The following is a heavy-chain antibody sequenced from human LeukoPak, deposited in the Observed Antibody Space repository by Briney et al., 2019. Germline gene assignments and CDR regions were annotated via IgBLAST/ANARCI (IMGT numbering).Heavy chain of an antibody. CDR2: INHSGST. Sequence: SEALSLTCAAYGGSFSGYYWSWIRQPPGKGLEWIGEINHSGSTNYNPSLKSRVTISVDTSKNQFSLKLSSVTAADTAVYYCARPSRQYSYQHWGQGTLVTVSS. J-gene: IGHJ1*01. CDR1: GGSFSGYY. D-gene: IGHD2-21*01. V-gene: IGHV4-34*01. CDR3: ARPSRQYSYQH.